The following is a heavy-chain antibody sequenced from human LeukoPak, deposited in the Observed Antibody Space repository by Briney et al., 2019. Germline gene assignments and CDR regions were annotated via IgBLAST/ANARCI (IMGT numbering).Heavy chain of an antibody. V-gene: IGHV3-49*04. CDR1: GFTFGDYA. CDR2: IRSKAYGGTT. D-gene: IGHD3-10*01. Sequence: GGSLRPSCTASGFTFGDYAMSWVRQAPGKGLEWVGFIRSKAYGGTTEYAASVKGRFTISRDDSKSIAYLQMNSLKTEDTAVYYCTRAPVRGVIMYYYYYGMDVWGKGTTVTVSS. CDR3: TRAPVRGVIMYYYYYGMDV. J-gene: IGHJ6*04.